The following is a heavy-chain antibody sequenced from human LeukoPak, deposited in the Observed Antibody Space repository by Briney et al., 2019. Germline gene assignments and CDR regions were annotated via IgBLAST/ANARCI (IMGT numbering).Heavy chain of an antibody. Sequence: GGSLRLSCAASGFTFSTYSMNWVRQAPGKGLEWVAFIRDDGSIKYYADSVKGRFTISRDNSKNTLSLQMNSLRAEDTAVYYCAKDRGRRIVVVPATKWGTFDYWGQGTLVTVSS. D-gene: IGHD2-2*01. V-gene: IGHV3-30*02. CDR2: IRDDGSIK. CDR1: GFTFSTYS. J-gene: IGHJ4*02. CDR3: AKDRGRRIVVVPATKWGTFDY.